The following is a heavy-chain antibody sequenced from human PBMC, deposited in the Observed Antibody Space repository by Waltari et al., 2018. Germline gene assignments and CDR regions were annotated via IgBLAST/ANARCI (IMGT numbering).Heavy chain of an antibody. J-gene: IGHJ4*02. V-gene: IGHV5-51*01. CDR3: AKVPGGIYCCNFDY. D-gene: IGHD2-15*01. Sequence: EVQLVQSGAEVKRPGESLKISCKTSGYSFTSSWISWVPLGPGKGLEWMGSIYPSDSDTKYNPSFQGHVTISADKSISTTYLQWSSLKASDTATYYCAKVPGGIYCCNFDYWGQGVLVTVSS. CDR1: GYSFTSSW. CDR2: IYPSDSDT.